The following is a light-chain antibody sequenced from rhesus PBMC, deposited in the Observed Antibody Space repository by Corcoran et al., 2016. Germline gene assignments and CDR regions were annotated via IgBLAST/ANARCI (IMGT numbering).Light chain of an antibody. J-gene: IGKJ2*01. Sequence: DIVMTQTPLSLSVTPGEPASISCRSTQSLLHSNGYTYLHWYLQKPGQSQQLLIYEVSTRASGVPDRFSGSGSGTDFTLKISRVEAEDVGVYYCEQTLQTPYSFGQGTKVEIK. CDR3: EQTLQTPYS. CDR2: EVS. V-gene: IGKV2-78*01. CDR1: QSLLHSNGYTY.